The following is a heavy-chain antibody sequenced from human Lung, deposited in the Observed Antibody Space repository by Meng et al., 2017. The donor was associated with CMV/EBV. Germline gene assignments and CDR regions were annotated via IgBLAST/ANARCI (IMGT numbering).Heavy chain of an antibody. CDR2: IRYDGSNK. J-gene: IGHJ4*03. D-gene: IGHD2-8*01. CDR1: GFTSSDYA. Sequence: GGSLRLSCAASGFTSSDYAMHWVRQAPGKGLEWVAFIRYDGSNKYYADSVKGRFTISKDNSKNTLYIQMNGVRPEDTAFYYCARRGGGYCTNSSCLLTMERDWGQGTLVTVSS. CDR3: ARRGGGYCTNSSCLLTMERD. V-gene: IGHV3-30*02.